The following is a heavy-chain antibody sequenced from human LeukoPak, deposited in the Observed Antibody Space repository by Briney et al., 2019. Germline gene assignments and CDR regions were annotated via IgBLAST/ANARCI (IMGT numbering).Heavy chain of an antibody. V-gene: IGHV3-48*02. CDR2: ISSSSRTI. J-gene: IGHJ4*02. Sequence: GGSLRLSCAASGFTFSSYSMNWVRQAPGKGLEWVSYISSSSRTIYYADSVKGRFTISRDNAKNSLYLQMNSLRDEDTAVYYCARGVYGDYGCDYWGQGTLVTVSS. CDR3: ARGVYGDYGCDY. D-gene: IGHD4-17*01. CDR1: GFTFSSYS.